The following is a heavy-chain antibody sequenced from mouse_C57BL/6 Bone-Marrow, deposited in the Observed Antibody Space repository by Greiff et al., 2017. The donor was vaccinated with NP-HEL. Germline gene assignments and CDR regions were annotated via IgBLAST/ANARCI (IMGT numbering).Heavy chain of an antibody. CDR3: ARLYYDYDGFAY. Sequence: QVQLQQSGAELARPGASVKLSCKASGYTFTSYGISWVKQRTGQGLEWIGEIYPRSGNTYYNEKFTGKATLTADKSSSTAYMELRSLTSEDSAVYFCARLYYDYDGFAYWGQGTLVTVSA. CDR1: GYTFTSYG. V-gene: IGHV1-81*01. CDR2: IYPRSGNT. D-gene: IGHD2-4*01. J-gene: IGHJ3*01.